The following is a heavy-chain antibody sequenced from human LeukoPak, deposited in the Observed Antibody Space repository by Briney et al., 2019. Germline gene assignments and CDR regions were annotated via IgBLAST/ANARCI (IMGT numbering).Heavy chain of an antibody. CDR2: ISYDGSNK. V-gene: IGHV3-30*18. J-gene: IGHJ4*02. Sequence: HAGGSLRLSCAASGFTFSSYWMHWVREAPGKGLEWVAVISYDGSNKYYADSVKGRFTISRDNSKNTLYLQMNSLRAEDTAVYYCAKDAYDYVWGSAEIFDYWGQGTLVTVSS. CDR1: GFTFSSYW. CDR3: AKDAYDYVWGSAEIFDY. D-gene: IGHD3-16*01.